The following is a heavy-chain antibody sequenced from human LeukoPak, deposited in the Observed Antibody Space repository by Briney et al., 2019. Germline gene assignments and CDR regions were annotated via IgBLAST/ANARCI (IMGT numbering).Heavy chain of an antibody. J-gene: IGHJ6*03. CDR2: IYYSGST. Sequence: PSETLSLTCTVSGGSISSYYWSWIRQPPGKGLEWIGYIYYSGSTNYNPSLKSRVAISVDTSKNQFSLKLRSVTAADTAVYYCARAGDSSGYYYYYMDVWGKGTTDTVSS. V-gene: IGHV4-59*01. CDR3: ARAGDSSGYYYYYMDV. D-gene: IGHD3-22*01. CDR1: GGSISSYY.